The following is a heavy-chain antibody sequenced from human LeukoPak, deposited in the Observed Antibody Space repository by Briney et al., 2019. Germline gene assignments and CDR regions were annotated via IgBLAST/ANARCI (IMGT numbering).Heavy chain of an antibody. CDR3: ARDQSGLSSPVYGMDV. V-gene: IGHV3-21*06. D-gene: IGHD6-25*01. CDR1: GFTFSTYS. J-gene: IGHJ6*02. CDR2: ISSRSNYI. Sequence: GGSLRLSCAASGFTFSTYSMNWVRQAPGKGLEWVSSISSRSNYIYYADSVKGRFTISRDNSKNTLYLQMNSLRAEDTAVYYCARDQSGLSSPVYGMDVWGQGTTVTVSS.